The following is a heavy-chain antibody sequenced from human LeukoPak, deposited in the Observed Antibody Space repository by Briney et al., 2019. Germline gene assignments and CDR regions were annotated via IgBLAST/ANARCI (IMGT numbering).Heavy chain of an antibody. V-gene: IGHV4-59*01. J-gene: IGHJ2*01. CDR1: GGSISSYY. D-gene: IGHD6-25*01. CDR3: ARDGATAGDWYFDL. Sequence: SETLSLTCTVSGGSISSYYWSWIRQPPGKRLEWIGYIYYSGSTNYNPSLKSRVTISVDTSKTQFSLKLTSVTAADTAVYYCARDGATAGDWYFDLWGRGTLVTVSS. CDR2: IYYSGST.